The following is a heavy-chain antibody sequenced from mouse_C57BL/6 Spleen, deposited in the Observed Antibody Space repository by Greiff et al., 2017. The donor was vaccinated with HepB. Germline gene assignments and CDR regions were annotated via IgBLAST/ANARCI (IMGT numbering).Heavy chain of an antibody. J-gene: IGHJ1*03. CDR1: GYTFTSYG. Sequence: VQLQESGAELARPGASVKLSCKASGYTFTSYGISWVKQRTGQGLEWIGEIYPRSGNTYYNEKFKGKATLTADKSSSTAYMELRSLTSEDSAVYFCARDDYDEGYWYFDVWGTGTTVTVSS. CDR3: ARDDYDEGYWYFDV. CDR2: IYPRSGNT. D-gene: IGHD2-4*01. V-gene: IGHV1-81*01.